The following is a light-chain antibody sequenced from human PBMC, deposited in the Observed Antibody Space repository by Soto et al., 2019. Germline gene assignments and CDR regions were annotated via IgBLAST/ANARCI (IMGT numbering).Light chain of an antibody. CDR3: QHRSNWPPIT. J-gene: IGKJ3*01. Sequence: EILMTQSPVTLSVSPGERATLSCRASQSVSSNLAWYQQKPGQAPSLLIYGAFTRATGIPARFSGTGSGTEFTLTISSLEPEDFAVYYCQHRSNWPPITFGPGTKVDIK. V-gene: IGKV3-11*01. CDR2: GAF. CDR1: QSVSSN.